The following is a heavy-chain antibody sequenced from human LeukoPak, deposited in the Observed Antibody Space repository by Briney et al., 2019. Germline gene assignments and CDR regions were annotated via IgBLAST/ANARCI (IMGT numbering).Heavy chain of an antibody. CDR2: ISGSGGST. D-gene: IGHD6-19*01. V-gene: IGHV3-23*01. CDR1: GFTFSSYA. J-gene: IGHJ4*02. Sequence: GGSLRLSCAASGFTFSSYAMSWVRQAPGKGLEWVSAISGSGGSTYYADSVKGRFTISRDNSKNTLYLQMNSLRAEDTAVYYCAKDPYSSGHTEYSDYWGQGTLVTVSS. CDR3: AKDPYSSGHTEYSDY.